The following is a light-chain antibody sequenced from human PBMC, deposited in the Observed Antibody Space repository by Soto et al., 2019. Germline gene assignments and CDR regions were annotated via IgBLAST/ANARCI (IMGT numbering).Light chain of an antibody. CDR3: SSYTTSIRGV. J-gene: IGLJ2*01. CDR1: SSDIGTYHY. V-gene: IGLV2-14*03. CDR2: DVS. Sequence: QSALTQPASVSGSPGQSITISCSGTSSDIGTYHYVSWYQQHPDKAPKLIIYDVSNRPSGVSNRFSGSKSGNTASLTISGLQAEDEADYYCSSYTTSIRGVFGGGTQLTVL.